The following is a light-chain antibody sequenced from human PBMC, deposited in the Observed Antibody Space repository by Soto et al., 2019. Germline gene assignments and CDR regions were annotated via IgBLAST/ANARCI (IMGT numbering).Light chain of an antibody. V-gene: IGLV1-40*01. Sequence: QSVLTQPPSVSGAPGQRVTISCTGSSSNIGAGYDVHWYQQLPGTAPKLLIYGNSNRPSGVPDRFSGSKSGTSASLAITGGQAEEEDDYYCQSYYSSRSGYVFGTGTKLTVL. CDR3: QSYYSSRSGYV. CDR1: SSNIGAGYD. CDR2: GNS. J-gene: IGLJ1*01.